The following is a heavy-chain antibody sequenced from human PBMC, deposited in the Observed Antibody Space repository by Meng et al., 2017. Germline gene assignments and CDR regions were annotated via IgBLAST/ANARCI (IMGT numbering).Heavy chain of an antibody. CDR1: GGSFSGSY. CDR2: INHSGST. J-gene: IGHJ4*02. CDR3: ARRGQTYWDGPGKREVFDY. V-gene: IGHV4-34*01. Sequence: QVRLRQWEARLFKPSENLSLTCAVYGGSFSGSYWSWIRQPPGKGLEWIGEINHSGSTNYNPSLKSRVTISVDTSKNQFSLKLSSVTAADTAVYCCARRGQTYWDGPGKREVFDYWGQGTLVTVSS. D-gene: IGHD1-26*01.